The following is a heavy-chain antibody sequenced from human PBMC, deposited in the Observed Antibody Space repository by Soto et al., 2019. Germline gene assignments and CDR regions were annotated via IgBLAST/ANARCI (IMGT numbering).Heavy chain of an antibody. CDR3: ARDTSRVYFDGSFFAFDI. D-gene: IGHD2-15*01. J-gene: IGHJ3*02. V-gene: IGHV4-61*01. CDR2: ISYSGST. Sequence: QVQLQESGPGLVKPSETLSLSCIVSGGSVSSGLYYWSWIRQPPGKGLEWIGYISYSGSTNYNPSLTSRVTISVDTSKNQFSLRLSSVTAADTAVYYWARDTSRVYFDGSFFAFDIWAQGTIVTVSS. CDR1: GGSVSSGLYY.